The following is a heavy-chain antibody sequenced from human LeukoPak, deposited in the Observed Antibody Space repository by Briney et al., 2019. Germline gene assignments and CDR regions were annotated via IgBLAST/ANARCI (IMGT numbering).Heavy chain of an antibody. D-gene: IGHD5-24*01. CDR1: GGSISNSF. J-gene: IGHJ4*02. V-gene: IGHV4-59*01. CDR2: IFYSGST. Sequence: SETLSLTCSVSGGSISNSFWTWIRQPPGKGLEWIGCIFYSGSTNYNPSLKSRATISVDTSKNQLSLKVTSVTAADTAVYYCARGARGAGYNFDYWGQGTLVTVSS. CDR3: ARGARGAGYNFDY.